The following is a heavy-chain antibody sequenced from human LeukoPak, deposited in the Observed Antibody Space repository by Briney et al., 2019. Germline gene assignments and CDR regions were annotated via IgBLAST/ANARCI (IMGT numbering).Heavy chain of an antibody. V-gene: IGHV1-18*01. D-gene: IGHD2-2*01. CDR2: ISAYNGNT. J-gene: IGHJ4*02. Sequence: ASVKVSCKASGGTFSSYAISWVRQAPGQGLEWMGWISAYNGNTNYAQKLQGRVTMTTDTSTSTAYMELRSLRSDDTAVYYCARAMGCSSTSCPNDYWGQGTLVTVSS. CDR1: GGTFSSYA. CDR3: ARAMGCSSTSCPNDY.